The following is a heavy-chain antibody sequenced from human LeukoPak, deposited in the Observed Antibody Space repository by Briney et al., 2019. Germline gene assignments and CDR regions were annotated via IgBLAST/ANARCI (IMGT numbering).Heavy chain of an antibody. V-gene: IGHV4-59*01. Sequence: SETLSLTCTVSGGSISSYYWSWIRQPPGKGLEWIGYIYYSGSTNYNPSLKSRVTISVDTSKNQFSLKLSSVTAADTAVYYCARSDGYGYRGFDYWGQGTLVTVSS. CDR3: ARSDGYGYRGFDY. J-gene: IGHJ4*02. CDR1: GGSISSYY. D-gene: IGHD5-24*01. CDR2: IYYSGST.